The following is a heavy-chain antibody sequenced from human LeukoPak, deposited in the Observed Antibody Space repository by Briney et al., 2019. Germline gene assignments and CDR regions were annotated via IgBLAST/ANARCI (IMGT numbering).Heavy chain of an antibody. V-gene: IGHV1-18*01. Sequence: ASVKVSCKASGYTFTSYGVSWVRQAPGQGLEWMGWISAYNGNTNYAQKLQGRVTMTTDTSTSTAYMELRSLRSDDTAVYYRARDRRLRSYYDSSGYFPLVYWGQGTLVTVSS. CDR2: ISAYNGNT. D-gene: IGHD3-22*01. CDR1: GYTFTSYG. J-gene: IGHJ4*02. CDR3: ARDRRLRSYYDSSGYFPLVY.